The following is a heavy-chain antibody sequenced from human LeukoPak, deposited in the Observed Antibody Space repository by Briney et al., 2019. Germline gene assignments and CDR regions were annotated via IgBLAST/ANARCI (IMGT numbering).Heavy chain of an antibody. V-gene: IGHV3-30-3*01. CDR3: ARASPGRGYSYGYMGIDDAFDI. CDR2: ISYDGSNK. J-gene: IGHJ3*02. Sequence: GGSLRLSCAASGFTFSSYAMHWVRQAPGKGLEWVAVISYDGSNKYYADSVKGRFTISRDNSKNTLYLQMNSLRAEDTAVYYCARASPGRGYSYGYMGIDDAFDIWGQGTMVTVSS. CDR1: GFTFSSYA. D-gene: IGHD5-18*01.